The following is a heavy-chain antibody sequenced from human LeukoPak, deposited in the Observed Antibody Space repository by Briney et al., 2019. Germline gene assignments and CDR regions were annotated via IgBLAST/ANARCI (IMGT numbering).Heavy chain of an antibody. Sequence: GGSLRLSCAVSGFTVSGNYMSWVRQAPGKGLEWASLIYSGGTTYYADSVKGRFTISRDNSKNTLYLQMNSLRAEDTAVYYCARRAGGYSHPYDYWGQGTLVTVSS. CDR1: GFTVSGNY. J-gene: IGHJ4*02. V-gene: IGHV3-53*01. CDR3: ARRAGGYSHPYDY. D-gene: IGHD4-23*01. CDR2: IYSGGTT.